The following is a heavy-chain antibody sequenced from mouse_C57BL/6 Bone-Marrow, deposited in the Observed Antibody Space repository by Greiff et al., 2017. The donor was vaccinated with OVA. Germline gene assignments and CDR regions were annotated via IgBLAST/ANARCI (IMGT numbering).Heavy chain of an antibody. V-gene: IGHV14-3*01. CDR2: IDPANGNT. Sequence: EVMLVESVAELVRPGASVKLSCTASGFNIKNTYMHWVKQRPEQGLEWIGRIDPANGNTKYAPKFQGKATITADTSSNTAYLQLSSLTSEDTAIYYCATLYYWIFYYAMDYWGQGTSVTVSS. CDR1: GFNIKNTY. J-gene: IGHJ4*01. D-gene: IGHD2-1*01. CDR3: ATLYYWIFYYAMDY.